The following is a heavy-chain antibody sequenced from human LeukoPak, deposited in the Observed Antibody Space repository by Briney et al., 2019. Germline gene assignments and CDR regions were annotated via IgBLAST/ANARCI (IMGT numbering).Heavy chain of an antibody. CDR1: GFTFSSNS. V-gene: IGHV3-48*01. Sequence: PGGSLRLSCAASGFTFSSNSMNWVRQAPGKGLEWVSYISSSSSNIHYADSVEGRFTISRDNAKTSLYLQMNSLRAEDTAVYYCAKSGLNRFDYWGQGTLVTVSS. CDR2: ISSSSSNI. CDR3: AKSGLNRFDY. D-gene: IGHD2-15*01. J-gene: IGHJ4*02.